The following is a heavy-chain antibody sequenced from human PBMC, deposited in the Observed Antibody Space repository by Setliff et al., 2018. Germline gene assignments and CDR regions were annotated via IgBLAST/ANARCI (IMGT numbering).Heavy chain of an antibody. V-gene: IGHV4-61*09. J-gene: IGHJ4*02. Sequence: SETLSLTCTVSGGSLSSGPYYWTWVRQPAGKGLEWIGHIYSTETTSYSPSLKSRVTISADTSKNQSSLQLSSVTATDTAVYYCARGRLLYVGDSHYFDNWGQGTLVTVS. CDR1: GGSLSSGPYY. D-gene: IGHD4-17*01. CDR3: ARGRLLYVGDSHYFDN. CDR2: IYSTETT.